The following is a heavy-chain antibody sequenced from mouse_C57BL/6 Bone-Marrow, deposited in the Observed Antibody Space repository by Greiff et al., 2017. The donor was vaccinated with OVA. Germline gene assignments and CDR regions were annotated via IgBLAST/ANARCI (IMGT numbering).Heavy chain of an antibody. CDR2: IRSKSNNYAT. CDR1: GFSFNTYA. D-gene: IGHD2-5*01. V-gene: IGHV10-1*01. J-gene: IGHJ4*01. Sequence: EVQLVESGGGLVQPKGSLKLSCAASGFSFNTYAMNWVRQAPGKGLEWVARIRSKSNNYATYYADSVKDRFTISRDDSESMLYLQMNNLKTEDTAMYYCVRDYYSTAMDYWGQGTSVTVSS. CDR3: VRDYYSTAMDY.